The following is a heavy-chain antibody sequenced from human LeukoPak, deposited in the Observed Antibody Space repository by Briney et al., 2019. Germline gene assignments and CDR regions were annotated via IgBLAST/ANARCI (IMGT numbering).Heavy chain of an antibody. J-gene: IGHJ6*03. Sequence: GGSLRLSCAASGFTFTTFWMDWVRQPPGKGLEWVSRINDDGTSTYYADSVKGRFTISRDNSKNALYLQMNSLRAEDTADYYCAKEGDRGEALYYYYMDVWGNGTTVTVSS. D-gene: IGHD3-10*01. CDR2: INDDGTST. CDR1: GFTFTTFW. V-gene: IGHV3-74*01. CDR3: AKEGDRGEALYYYYMDV.